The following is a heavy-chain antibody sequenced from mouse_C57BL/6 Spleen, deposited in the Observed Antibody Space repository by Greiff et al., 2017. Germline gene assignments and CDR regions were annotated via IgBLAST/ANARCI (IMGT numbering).Heavy chain of an antibody. CDR1: EYEFPSHD. D-gene: IGHD3-2*02. Sequence: EVKLMESGGGLVQPGESLKLSCESNEYEFPSHDMSWVRKTPEKRLELVAAINRDGGSPSYPAPMERRFIISRDNTKKTLYRKKRSLRSEDTALYYCARHGDSSGYGAMDYWGQGTSVTVSS. CDR3: ARHGDSSGYGAMDY. J-gene: IGHJ4*01. V-gene: IGHV5-2*01. CDR2: INRDGGSP.